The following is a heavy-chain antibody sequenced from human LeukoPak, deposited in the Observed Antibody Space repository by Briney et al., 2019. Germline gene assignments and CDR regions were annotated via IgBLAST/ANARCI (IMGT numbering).Heavy chain of an antibody. Sequence: PGGSLRLSCAASGFTFSSYWMTWVRQAPGKGLEWVAKIKQDGSEKYYVDSVKGRFTISRDNAKNSLYLQMNSLGAEDTAIYYCARDCDRNGYYCYWGQGTLVTVSS. J-gene: IGHJ4*02. D-gene: IGHD3-22*01. CDR1: GFTFSSYW. V-gene: IGHV3-7*05. CDR3: ARDCDRNGYYCY. CDR2: IKQDGSEK.